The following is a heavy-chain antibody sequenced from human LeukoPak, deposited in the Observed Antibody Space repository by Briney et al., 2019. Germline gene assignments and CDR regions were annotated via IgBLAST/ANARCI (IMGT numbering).Heavy chain of an antibody. V-gene: IGHV3-53*01. J-gene: IGHJ6*03. CDR2: IYSGGST. CDR1: GFTVSSNY. CDR3: TRVYYDFWSGYPRHYYYYYMDV. D-gene: IGHD3-3*01. Sequence: PGGSLRLSCAASGFTVSSNYMSWVRQAPGKGLEWVSVIYSGGSTYYADSVKGRFTISRDNSKNTLYLQMNSLRAEDTAVYYYTRVYYDFWSGYPRHYYYYYMDVWGKGTTVTVSS.